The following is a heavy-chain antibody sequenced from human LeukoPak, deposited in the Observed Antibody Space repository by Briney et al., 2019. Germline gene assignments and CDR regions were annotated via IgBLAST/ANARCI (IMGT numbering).Heavy chain of an antibody. CDR1: GGSISSGSYY. V-gene: IGHV4-61*02. J-gene: IGHJ4*02. Sequence: SETLSLTCTVSGGSISSGSYYWSWIRQPAGKGLEWIGRIYTSGSTNYNPSLKSRVTISVDTSKNQFSLNLSSVTAADTAVYYCARRFDFVYDYVYYFDSWGQGTLVTVSS. D-gene: IGHD5/OR15-5a*01. CDR2: IYTSGST. CDR3: ARRFDFVYDYVYYFDS.